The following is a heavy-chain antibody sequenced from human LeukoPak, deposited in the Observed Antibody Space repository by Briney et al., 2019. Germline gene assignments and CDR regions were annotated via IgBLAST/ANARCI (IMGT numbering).Heavy chain of an antibody. CDR2: ISGSGGST. V-gene: IGHV3-23*01. CDR3: AKWNRGSYDAFDI. Sequence: GGSLRLSCAASGFTVSSSYMSWVRQAPGKGLEWVSAISGSGGSTYYADSVKGRFTISRDNSKNTLYLQMNSLRAEDTAVYYCAKWNRGSYDAFDIWGQGTMVTVSS. D-gene: IGHD1-26*01. J-gene: IGHJ3*02. CDR1: GFTVSSSY.